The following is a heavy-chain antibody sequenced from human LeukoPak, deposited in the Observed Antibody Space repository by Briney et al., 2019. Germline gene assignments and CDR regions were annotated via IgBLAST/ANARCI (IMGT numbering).Heavy chain of an antibody. CDR2: IKQDGSEK. CDR3: ARDHGKDAPMDV. Sequence: PGGSLRLSCAASGFTFSNFAMSWVRQAPGKGLEWVANIKQDGSEKYYVDSVKGRFTISRDNSKNTLYLQMNSLRAEDTAVYYCARDHGKDAPMDVWGQGITVTVSS. CDR1: GFTFSNFA. V-gene: IGHV3-7*01. J-gene: IGHJ6*02.